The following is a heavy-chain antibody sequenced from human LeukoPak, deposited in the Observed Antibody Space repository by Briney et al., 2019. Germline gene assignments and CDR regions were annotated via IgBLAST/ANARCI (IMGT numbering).Heavy chain of an antibody. D-gene: IGHD3-22*01. V-gene: IGHV4-61*02. J-gene: IGHJ3*02. Sequence: SETLSLTCTVSGDSISSGDYYWSWIRQPAGKGLEWIGRISSSGSTNYNPSLKSRVTISVDTSKNQFPLKLSSVTAADTAVYYCARAKIVVVILDAFDIWGQGTMVTVSS. CDR3: ARAKIVVVILDAFDI. CDR2: ISSSGST. CDR1: GDSISSGDYY.